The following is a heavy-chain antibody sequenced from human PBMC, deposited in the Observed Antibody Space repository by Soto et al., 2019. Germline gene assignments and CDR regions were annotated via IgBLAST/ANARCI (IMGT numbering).Heavy chain of an antibody. CDR1: GGSISGYD. J-gene: IGHJ4*02. V-gene: IGHV4-59*12. Sequence: SETLSLTCTVSGGSISGYDWSWIRQAPGKGLEWIGDVTNVGRTGYNPSLRSRASISVDTSNNQFSLRLSSVTAADTAVYYCARRITVIYYFDIWGRGAPVTVSS. CDR3: ARRITVIYYFDI. CDR2: VTNVGRT. D-gene: IGHD4-17*01.